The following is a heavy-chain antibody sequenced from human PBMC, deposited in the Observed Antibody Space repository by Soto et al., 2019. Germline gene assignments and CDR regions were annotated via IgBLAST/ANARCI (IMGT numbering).Heavy chain of an antibody. CDR3: TRPTPLDILTGYSPIRYYYYGMDV. CDR2: IYPGDSDT. D-gene: IGHD3-9*01. J-gene: IGHJ6*02. Sequence: LGESLKISCKGSGYSFTSYWIGWVRQMPGKGLEWMGIIYPGDSDTRYSPSFQGQVTISADKSISTAYLQMNSLKTEDTAVYYCTRPTPLDILTGYSPIRYYYYGMDVWGQGTTVTVSS. CDR1: GYSFTSYW. V-gene: IGHV5-51*01.